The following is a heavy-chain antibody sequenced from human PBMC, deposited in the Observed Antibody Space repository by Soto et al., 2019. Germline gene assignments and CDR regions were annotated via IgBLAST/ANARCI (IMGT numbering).Heavy chain of an antibody. D-gene: IGHD2-8*01. CDR1: GGSFSDYY. Sequence: QVQLHESGPGLVKPSETLSLTCTGSGGSFSDYYWSWIRQPPGKGLEWVGYTHYSGGAIYSPSLTSRVIMSVDPSKKQISLRLNSVTAADTAVYYCASGRPSTDCSSGVCYPVAGYFYMDVWGPGPVVSVSS. CDR2: THYSGGA. CDR3: ASGRPSTDCSSGVCYPVAGYFYMDV. J-gene: IGHJ6*03. V-gene: IGHV4-59*08.